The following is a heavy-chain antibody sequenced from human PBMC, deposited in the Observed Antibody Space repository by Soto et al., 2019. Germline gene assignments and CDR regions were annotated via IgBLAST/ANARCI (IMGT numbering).Heavy chain of an antibody. CDR1: GFSLTTSGVG. Sequence: SGPTLVNPTQTLTLTCTFSGFSLTTSGVGVGWIRQPPGKALEWLALIYCNDVKRYSPSLKGRLTIPQETSHNHVVLTVTNMDPVDTADYSPAPSAIWTSTRFYFDQWDQGALVTVSS. D-gene: IGHD2-2*01. CDR2: IYCNDVK. V-gene: IGHV2-5*01. J-gene: IGHJ4*01. CDR3: APSAIWTSTRFYFDQ.